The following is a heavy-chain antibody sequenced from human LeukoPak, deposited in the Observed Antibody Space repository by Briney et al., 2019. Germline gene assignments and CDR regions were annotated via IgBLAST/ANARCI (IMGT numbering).Heavy chain of an antibody. CDR2: ISPNSGGT. V-gene: IGHV1-2*02. CDR1: GYTFTGYY. J-gene: IGHJ4*02. D-gene: IGHD3-10*01. CDR3: ARGHPAVLWFGDPDPRFDY. Sequence: GASVKVSCKASGYTFTGYYIHWVRQAPGQGLEWMGWISPNSGGTNYAQKFQGRVTMTRDTSISTAYMELSRLRSDDTAVYYCARGHPAVLWFGDPDPRFDYWGQGTLVTVSS.